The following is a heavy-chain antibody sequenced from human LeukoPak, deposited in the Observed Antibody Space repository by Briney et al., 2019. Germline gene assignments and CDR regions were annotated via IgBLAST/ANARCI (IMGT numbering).Heavy chain of an antibody. CDR3: AKDRQDYGAH. J-gene: IGHJ4*02. D-gene: IGHD4/OR15-4a*01. V-gene: IGHV3-30*02. CDR2: IRYDGIHE. Sequence: PGGSLRLSCASSGFTFSGYGFHWVRQAPGKGLEWVAFIRYDGIHEFYADSVKGRFTISRDNSKDTLFLQMNSLRPEDAAVYYCAKDRQDYGAHWGQGALVTVSS. CDR1: GFTFSGYG.